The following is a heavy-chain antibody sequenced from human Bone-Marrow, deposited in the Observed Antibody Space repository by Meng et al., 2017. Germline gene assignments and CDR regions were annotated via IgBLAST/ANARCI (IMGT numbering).Heavy chain of an antibody. CDR3: ARILITFGGVIDRLDAFDI. CDR1: GGSISSSSYY. CDR2: IYWDDDK. V-gene: IGHV2-5*02. J-gene: IGHJ3*02. D-gene: IGHD3-16*02. Sequence: LRLSCTVSGGSISSSSYYWGWIRQPPGKALEWLAVIYWDDDKRYSPPLKSRLTITKDTSKNLVVLIMTNMDPVDTATYYCARILITFGGVIDRLDAFDIWGQGTMVTVSS.